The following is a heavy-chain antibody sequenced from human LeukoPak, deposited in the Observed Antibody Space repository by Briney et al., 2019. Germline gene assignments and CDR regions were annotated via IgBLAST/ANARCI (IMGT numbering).Heavy chain of an antibody. Sequence: SVKVSCKASGGTFSSYAISWVRQAPGQELEWMGRIIPILGIANYAQKFQGRVTITADKSTSTAYMELSSLRSEDTAVYYCARTPDIVVVPAAMGRFDPWGQGTLVTVSS. CDR2: IIPILGIA. J-gene: IGHJ5*02. CDR3: ARTPDIVVVPAAMGRFDP. D-gene: IGHD2-2*01. V-gene: IGHV1-69*04. CDR1: GGTFSSYA.